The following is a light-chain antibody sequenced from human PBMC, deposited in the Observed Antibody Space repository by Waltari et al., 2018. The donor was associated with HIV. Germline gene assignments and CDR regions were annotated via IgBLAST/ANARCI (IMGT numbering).Light chain of an antibody. CDR3: CSYAGSRIHVI. J-gene: IGLJ2*01. CDR2: EVT. CDR1: FSDVGSYNL. Sequence: QSALTQPASVSGSPGQSITISCTGTFSDVGSYNLVSWYQQHPGEAPKLMIYEVTKRSSGISSRFSGAKSGNTASLTISELQAEDEANYYCCSYAGSRIHVIFGGGTKLTVL. V-gene: IGLV2-23*02.